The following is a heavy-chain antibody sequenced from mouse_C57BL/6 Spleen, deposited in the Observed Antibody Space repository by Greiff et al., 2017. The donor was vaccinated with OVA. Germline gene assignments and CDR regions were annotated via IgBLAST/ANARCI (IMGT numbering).Heavy chain of an antibody. Sequence: VKLVESGPGLVQPSQSLSITCTVSGFSLTSYGVHWVRQSPGKGLEWLGVIWSGGSTDYNAAFISRLSISKDNSKSQVFFKMNSLQADDTAIYYCARNLEDYDGYAMDYWGQGTSVTVSS. CDR3: ARNLEDYDGYAMDY. J-gene: IGHJ4*01. D-gene: IGHD2-4*01. CDR1: GFSLTSYG. CDR2: IWSGGST. V-gene: IGHV2-2*01.